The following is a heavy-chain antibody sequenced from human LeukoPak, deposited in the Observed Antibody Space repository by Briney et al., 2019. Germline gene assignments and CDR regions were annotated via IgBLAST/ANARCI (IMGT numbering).Heavy chain of an antibody. CDR3: AKLLYSSSLVDY. CDR1: GFTFSSYW. CDR2: INSDGSTT. D-gene: IGHD6-6*01. V-gene: IGHV3-74*01. Sequence: PGGSLRLSCAASGFTFSSYWMYWIRQAPGKGLVWVSGINSDGSTTTYADSVKGRFTISRDNAKNTLYLQMNSLRAEDTAVYYCAKLLYSSSLVDYWGQGTLVTVSS. J-gene: IGHJ4*02.